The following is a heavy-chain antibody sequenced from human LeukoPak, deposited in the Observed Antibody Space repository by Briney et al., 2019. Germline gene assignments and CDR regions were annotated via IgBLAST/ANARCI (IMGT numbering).Heavy chain of an antibody. V-gene: IGHV4-4*09. CDR2: IYTSGST. D-gene: IGHD3-10*01. CDR1: GDFISSYY. CDR3: ARSGPYYYHYVDV. J-gene: IGHJ6*03. Sequence: SETLSLTCTVSGDFISSYYCSWIRQPPGRGLEWIGYIYTSGSTNYNPSLKSRVTISVDTSKNQFSLKLSSVTAADTAVYYCARSGPYYYHYVDVWGKGTTVTVSS.